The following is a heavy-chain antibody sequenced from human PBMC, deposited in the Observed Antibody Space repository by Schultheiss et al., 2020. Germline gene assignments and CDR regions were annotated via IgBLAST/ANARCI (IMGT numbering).Heavy chain of an antibody. Sequence: GASLKISCKGSGYSFTSYWIGWVRQMPGKGLEWMGIIYPGDSDTRYSPSFQGQVTISADKSISTAYLQWSSLKASDTAMYYCAITTPKYGGNMRDAFDIWGQGTMVTVSS. J-gene: IGHJ3*02. V-gene: IGHV5-51*01. CDR1: GYSFTSYW. CDR2: IYPGDSDT. CDR3: AITTPKYGGNMRDAFDI. D-gene: IGHD4-23*01.